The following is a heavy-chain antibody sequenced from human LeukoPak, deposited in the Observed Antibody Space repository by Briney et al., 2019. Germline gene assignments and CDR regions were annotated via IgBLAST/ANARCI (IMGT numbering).Heavy chain of an antibody. CDR3: ARDRSYYTFDY. CDR1: GYSIRSDYH. CDR2: MHHSGST. J-gene: IGHJ4*02. D-gene: IGHD3-10*01. Sequence: SETLSLTCAVSGYSIRSDYHWGWIRQPPGKGLEWIGCMHHSGSTYYNPSLKSRVTISVDTSKNQVFLKLNSVTAADTAVYYCARDRSYYTFDYWGQGTLVTVSS. V-gene: IGHV4-38-2*02.